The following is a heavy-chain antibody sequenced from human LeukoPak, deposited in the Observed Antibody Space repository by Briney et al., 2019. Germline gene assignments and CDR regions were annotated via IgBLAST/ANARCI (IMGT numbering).Heavy chain of an antibody. CDR2: INQDGGEK. D-gene: IGHD3-22*01. J-gene: IGHJ3*02. V-gene: IGHV3-7*01. CDR3: ARDAHDRVVSWAFDI. Sequence: AGGSLRLSCVASGLTFSSYWMSWVRQAPGKGREWVANINQDGGEKYYVDSVKGRFTTSRDNAKSSLYLQMNSLRADDTAVYYCARDAHDRVVSWAFDIWGQGTMVTVSS. CDR1: GLTFSSYW.